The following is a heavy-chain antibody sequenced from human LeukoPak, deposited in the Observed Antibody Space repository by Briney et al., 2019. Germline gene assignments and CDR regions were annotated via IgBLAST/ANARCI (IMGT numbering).Heavy chain of an antibody. V-gene: IGHV3-30-3*01. CDR1: GFTFSSYA. J-gene: IGHJ4*02. Sequence: PGGSLRLSCAASGFTFSSYAMHWVRQAPGKGLEWVAVISYDGSNKYYADSVKGRFTISRDNSKNTLYLQMNSLRAEDTAVYYCAKEGHSSLDYWGQGTLVTVSS. CDR3: AKEGHSSLDY. D-gene: IGHD6-19*01. CDR2: ISYDGSNK.